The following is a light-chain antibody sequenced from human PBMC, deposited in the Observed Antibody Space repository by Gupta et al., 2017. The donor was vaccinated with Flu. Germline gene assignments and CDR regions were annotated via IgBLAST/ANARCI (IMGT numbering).Light chain of an antibody. CDR3: QQSDITPYT. CDR2: GAS. J-gene: IGKJ2*01. Sequence: DIQMTQSPSSLSASVGDRVTITCRASQTIQSYLNWYQQKPGRAPDLLIYGASTLQNGVTSRFSGSGSGRDFTLTINNLQPEDFATYYCQQSDITPYTVGQGTKLEIK. CDR1: QTIQSY. V-gene: IGKV1-39*01.